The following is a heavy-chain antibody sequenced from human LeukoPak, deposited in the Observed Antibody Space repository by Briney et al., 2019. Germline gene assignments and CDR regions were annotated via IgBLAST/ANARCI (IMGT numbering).Heavy chain of an antibody. V-gene: IGHV3-9*01. CDR3: VKDIASFSGSYSWFDY. CDR1: GFTFDDYA. D-gene: IGHD1-26*01. CDR2: ISWNSGSI. J-gene: IGHJ4*02. Sequence: GGSLRLSCAASGFTFDDYAMHWVRQAPGKGLEWVSGISWNSGSIDYADSVKGRFTISRDNAKNSLYLQMNSLKAEDTALYYCVKDIASFSGSYSWFDYWGQGTLVTVSS.